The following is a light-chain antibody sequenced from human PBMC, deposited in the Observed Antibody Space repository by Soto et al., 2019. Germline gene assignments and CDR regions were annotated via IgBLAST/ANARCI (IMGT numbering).Light chain of an antibody. Sequence: QSALTQPASVSGSPGQSITISCTGTSSDVGSYNLVSWYQQHPGKAPKLMIYEGSKRPSGVSNSFSGSKSGNTASLTISGLQADDEADYYCCSYAGSTTLDVVFGGGTKLTVL. CDR2: EGS. J-gene: IGLJ2*01. CDR3: CSYAGSTTLDVV. CDR1: SSDVGSYNL. V-gene: IGLV2-23*01.